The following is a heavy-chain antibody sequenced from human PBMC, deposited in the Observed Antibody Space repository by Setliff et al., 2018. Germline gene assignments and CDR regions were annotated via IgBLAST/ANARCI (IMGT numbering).Heavy chain of an antibody. J-gene: IGHJ3*02. CDR2: ISSSGSTI. Sequence: GGSLRLSXAASXFTFRDYYRGWIRQAPGXGLEWVSYISSSGSTIYYADXXKGRFPISRDTAKNSLYLQMNSXXXEDTXXYYCGXXXXXSXXXGIRGAFDIWGQGTMVTVSS. CDR1: XFTFRDYY. D-gene: IGHD6-13*01. CDR3: GXXXXXSXXXGIRGAFDI. V-gene: IGHV3-11*01.